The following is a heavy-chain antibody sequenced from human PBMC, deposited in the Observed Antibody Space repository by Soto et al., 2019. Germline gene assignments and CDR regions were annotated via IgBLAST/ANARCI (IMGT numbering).Heavy chain of an antibody. J-gene: IGHJ6*02. V-gene: IGHV3-30*04. CDR2: ISYDGSNK. CDR3: ARDQPGGFEPPGTINSSGYSHYYYYYGMDV. D-gene: IGHD3-22*01. CDR1: GFTFSSYA. Sequence: GESLKISCAASGFTFSSYAMHWVRQAPGKGLEWVAVISYDGSNKYYADSVKGRFTISRDNSKNTLYLQMNSLRAEDTAVYYCARDQPGGFEPPGTINSSGYSHYYYYYGMDVWGQGTTVTVSS.